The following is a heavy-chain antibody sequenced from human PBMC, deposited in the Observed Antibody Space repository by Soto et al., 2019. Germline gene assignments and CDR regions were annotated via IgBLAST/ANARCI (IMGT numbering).Heavy chain of an antibody. CDR1: GGSISSYY. V-gene: IGHV4-59*01. CDR3: ARALGIFWYFAL. D-gene: IGHD7-27*01. CDR2: IYYSGST. J-gene: IGHJ2*01. Sequence: QVQLQESGPGLVKPSETLSLTCTVSGGSISSYYWSWIRQPPGKGLEWIGYIYYSGSTNYNPSLMYRVTISVDTSKNQFSLKLSSVTAADTAVYYCARALGIFWYFALWGRGTLVTVSS.